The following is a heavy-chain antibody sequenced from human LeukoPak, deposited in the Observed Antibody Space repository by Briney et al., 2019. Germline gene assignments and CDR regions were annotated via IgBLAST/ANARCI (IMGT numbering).Heavy chain of an antibody. Sequence: PSETLSLTCAVYGGSFRGYYWSWIRQPPGKGLEWIGEINHSGSTNYNPSLKSRVTISVDTSKNQFSLKLSSVTAADTAVYYCARGRWSGNSKWHCQHWGQGTLVTVSS. J-gene: IGHJ1*01. CDR2: INHSGST. CDR1: GGSFRGYY. D-gene: IGHD4-23*01. CDR3: ARGRWSGNSKWHCQH. V-gene: IGHV4-34*01.